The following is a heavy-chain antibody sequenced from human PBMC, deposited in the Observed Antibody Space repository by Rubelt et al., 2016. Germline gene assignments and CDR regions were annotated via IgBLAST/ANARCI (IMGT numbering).Heavy chain of an antibody. Sequence: QLQLQESGPGLVKPSETLSLTCTVSGGSISSSSYYWGWIRQPPGKGLDWIGSIYYSGSTSYNPSLKSRVTISVETSKNQCSLKLSAVTAADTAVYYCARDPRAGTTSFDYWGQGTLVTVSS. J-gene: IGHJ4*02. CDR2: IYYSGST. CDR1: GGSISSSSYY. CDR3: ARDPRAGTTSFDY. D-gene: IGHD1-7*01. V-gene: IGHV4-39*07.